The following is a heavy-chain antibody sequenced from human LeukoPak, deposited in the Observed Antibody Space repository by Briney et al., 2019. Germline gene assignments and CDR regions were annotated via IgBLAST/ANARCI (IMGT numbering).Heavy chain of an antibody. Sequence: PGGSLRLSCAASGFTFSNAWMSWVRQAPGKGLEWVGRIKSKTDSGTTDYAAPVKGRFTISRDDSKNTLYLQVNSLKTEDTAVYYCTTGHYFDYWGREPWSPSPQ. CDR2: IKSKTDSGTT. J-gene: IGHJ4*02. CDR1: GFTFSNAW. CDR3: TTGHYFDY. V-gene: IGHV3-15*01.